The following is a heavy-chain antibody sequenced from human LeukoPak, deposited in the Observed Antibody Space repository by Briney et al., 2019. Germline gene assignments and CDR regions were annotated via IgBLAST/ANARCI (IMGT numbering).Heavy chain of an antibody. CDR3: ARPDLMRELRFDP. J-gene: IGHJ5*02. CDR1: GFTFSSYV. D-gene: IGHD1-7*01. Sequence: GLSLRLSCAASGFTFSSYVMHWVRQAPGKGLVWVSCINNDGSSTDYADSVKGRFTISRDNAENTLYLQMNSLSVEDTAVYYCARPDLMRELRFDPWGQGTLVTVSS. CDR2: INNDGSST. V-gene: IGHV3-74*01.